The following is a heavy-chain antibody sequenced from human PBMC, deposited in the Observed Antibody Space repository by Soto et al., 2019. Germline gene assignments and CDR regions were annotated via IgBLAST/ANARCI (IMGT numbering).Heavy chain of an antibody. V-gene: IGHV3-74*01. CDR1: GFTFSNYW. CDR2: INNDGSDR. Sequence: EVQLVESGGVLVQPGGSLRLSCAASGFTFSNYWMHWVRQAPGKGLVWVARINNDGSDRLYADSVKGRFTISRDKAKNTLYLQMNSLRTADTAVYYCTRVSPRRRLDPWGQGTLVTVSS. J-gene: IGHJ5*02. CDR3: TRVSPRRRLDP.